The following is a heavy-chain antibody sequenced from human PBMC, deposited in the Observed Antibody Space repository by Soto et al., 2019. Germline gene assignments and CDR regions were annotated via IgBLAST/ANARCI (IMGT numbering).Heavy chain of an antibody. Sequence: GGSLRLSCAASGFTFSSYGMHWVRQAPGKGLEWVAVIWYDGSNKYYADSVKGRFTISRDNSKNTLYLQMNSLRAEDTAVYYCARGGYCNNGVCYDYYYYGMDVWGQGTTVTVYS. CDR1: GFTFSSYG. D-gene: IGHD2-8*01. CDR3: ARGGYCNNGVCYDYYYYGMDV. V-gene: IGHV3-33*01. CDR2: IWYDGSNK. J-gene: IGHJ6*02.